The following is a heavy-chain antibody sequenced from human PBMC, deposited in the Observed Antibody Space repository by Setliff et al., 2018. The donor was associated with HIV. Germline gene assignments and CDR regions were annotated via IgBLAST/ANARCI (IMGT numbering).Heavy chain of an antibody. CDR2: IIPILGIS. D-gene: IGHD5-12*01. V-gene: IGHV1-69*10. Sequence: SVKVSCKASVYTFTSYGINWVRQAPGQGPEWMGGIIPILGISTYAQKFRARVTMNADKSTATAYMELSSLRSEDTAVYFCAGGGYGANSPYFFYLDVWGRGTTVTVSS. CDR3: AGGGYGANSPYFFYLDV. J-gene: IGHJ6*03. CDR1: VYTFTSYG.